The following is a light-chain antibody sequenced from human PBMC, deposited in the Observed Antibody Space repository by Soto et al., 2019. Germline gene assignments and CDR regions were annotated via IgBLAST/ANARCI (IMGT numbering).Light chain of an antibody. J-gene: IGLJ2*01. V-gene: IGLV1-40*01. CDR3: QSYDTILSGSVV. Sequence: QSVLTQPPSVSGAPGQRVTISCTGSSSNIGAGYDVHWYQQLPGTAPKLLIYGNSNRPSGVPDRFSGSKSGTSASLAITGLQAEDEADYYSQSYDTILSGSVVFGRGTILTVL. CDR2: GNS. CDR1: SSNIGAGYD.